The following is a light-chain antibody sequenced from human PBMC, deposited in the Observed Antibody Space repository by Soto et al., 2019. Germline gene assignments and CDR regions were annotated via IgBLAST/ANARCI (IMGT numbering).Light chain of an antibody. J-gene: IGKJ5*01. V-gene: IGKV1-5*01. CDR1: QSIGGF. CDR2: DAS. CDR3: HSRA. Sequence: DIQMTQSPSSLSVSVGDRVTITCRASQSIGGFLNWYQQKLGKAPKLLIYDASTLESGVPSRFSGSGSETEFTLTISRLQPDDFATYFCHSRAFGQGTRLEIK.